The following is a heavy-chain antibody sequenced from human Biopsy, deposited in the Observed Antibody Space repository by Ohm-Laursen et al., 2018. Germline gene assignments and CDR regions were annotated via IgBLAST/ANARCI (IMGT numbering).Heavy chain of an antibody. CDR3: GRGDGTGDNVGYRFVDY. Sequence: TLSLTCAVSGYSISSGYYWGWIRQPPGKGLEWIGSIYHSGSTYYNPSLKSRVTISVDTAKNQFSLKLRSVTAADTAVYYFGRGDGTGDNVGYRFVDYWGRGTLVTVSS. V-gene: IGHV4-38-2*01. J-gene: IGHJ4*02. D-gene: IGHD1-1*01. CDR1: GYSISSGYY. CDR2: IYHSGST.